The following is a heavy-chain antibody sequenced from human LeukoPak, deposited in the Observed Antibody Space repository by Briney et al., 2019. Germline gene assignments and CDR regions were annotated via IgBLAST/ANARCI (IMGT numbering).Heavy chain of an antibody. Sequence: GSLRLSCAASGFTFSNSVMTWVRQAPGKGLEWVSAISSSGSDTIYTDSVKDRFTISRDNSKNTLYLQMNSLRAEDTAVYYCAKGGSYAPLDYWGQGTLVTVSS. CDR1: GFTFSNSV. CDR2: ISSSGSDT. D-gene: IGHD1-26*01. CDR3: AKGGSYAPLDY. J-gene: IGHJ4*02. V-gene: IGHV3-23*01.